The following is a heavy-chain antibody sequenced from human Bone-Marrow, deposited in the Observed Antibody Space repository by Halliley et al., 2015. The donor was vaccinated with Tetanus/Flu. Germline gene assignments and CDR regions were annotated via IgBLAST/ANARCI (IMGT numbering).Heavy chain of an antibody. CDR1: GGSISSGGYS. CDR3: VRGYGTSFRFFDY. Sequence: TLSLTCTVFGGSISSGGYSWNWIRQRPGEGLEWIGLIFDSGPTYYNPSLESRLTISVDRSKNRVSLKVASVTAADTAVYFCVRGYGTSFRFFDYWGRGTLIPVSS. V-gene: IGHV4-31*03. D-gene: IGHD5-18*01. CDR2: IFDSGPT. J-gene: IGHJ4*02.